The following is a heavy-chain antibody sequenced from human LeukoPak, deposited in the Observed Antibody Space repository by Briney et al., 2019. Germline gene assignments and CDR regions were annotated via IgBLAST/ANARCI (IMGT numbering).Heavy chain of an antibody. J-gene: IGHJ4*02. CDR2: ISYDGSNK. D-gene: IGHD2-15*01. CDR1: GFTFSSYA. V-gene: IGHV3-30*04. Sequence: GGSLRLSCAASGFTFSSYAMHWVRQAPGKGLECVAVISYDGSNKYYADSVKGRFTISRDNSKNTLYLQMNSLRAEDTAVYYCARDPLGDIVVVVAGYFDYWGQGTLVTVSS. CDR3: ARDPLGDIVVVVAGYFDY.